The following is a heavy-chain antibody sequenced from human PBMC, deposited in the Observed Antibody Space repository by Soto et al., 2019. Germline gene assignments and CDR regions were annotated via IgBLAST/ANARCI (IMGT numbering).Heavy chain of an antibody. CDR3: AKDPYGDSLHYYYYYGMDV. J-gene: IGHJ6*02. V-gene: IGHV3-23*01. CDR1: GFTFSSYA. CDR2: ISGSGGST. D-gene: IGHD4-17*01. Sequence: EVQLLESGGGLVQPGGSLRLSCAASGFTFSSYAMSWVRQAPGKGLEWVSAISGSGGSTYYADSVKGRFTISRDNSKNTLYLQMNSLGAEDTAVYYCAKDPYGDSLHYYYYYGMDVWGQGTTVTVSS.